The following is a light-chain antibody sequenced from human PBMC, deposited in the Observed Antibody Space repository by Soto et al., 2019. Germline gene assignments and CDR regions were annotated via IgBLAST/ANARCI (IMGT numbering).Light chain of an antibody. J-gene: IGKJ5*01. CDR3: QQYGSFSIT. V-gene: IGKV3-20*01. CDR1: QSVSSTY. CDR2: GAS. Sequence: ENFLTQSPGTLSLSRRGIATLSWRASQSVSSTYLAWYQQKPGQAPRLLIYGASSRATGIPDRFSGSGSGTDFTLTISRLEPEDFAVYYCQQYGSFSITFGQGTRLEIK.